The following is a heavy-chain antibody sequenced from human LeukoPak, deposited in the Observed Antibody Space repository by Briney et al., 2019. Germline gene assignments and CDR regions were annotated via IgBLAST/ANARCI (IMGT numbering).Heavy chain of an antibody. J-gene: IGHJ6*03. D-gene: IGHD3-16*01. Sequence: GGSLRLSCAASGFTFSSYAMSWVRQAPGKGLEWVSAISGSGGSTYYADSVKGRFTISRDNSKNTLYLQMNSLRAEDTAVYYCAKSLGRYGNYYYMDVWGKGTTVTVSS. CDR2: ISGSGGST. CDR3: AKSLGRYGNYYYMDV. V-gene: IGHV3-23*01. CDR1: GFTFSSYA.